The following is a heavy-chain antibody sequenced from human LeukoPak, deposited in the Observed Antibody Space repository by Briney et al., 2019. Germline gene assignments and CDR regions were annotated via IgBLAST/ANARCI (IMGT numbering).Heavy chain of an antibody. J-gene: IGHJ4*02. CDR2: ISGSGGST. V-gene: IGHV3-23*01. CDR3: AKDPSMTAVTTFLDH. Sequence: GGPLRLSCAASGFTFSSYAMSWVRQAPGKGLEWVSDISGSGGSTHYADSVKGRFTISRDNSKNTLYLQMNSLRAEDTAVYYCAKDPSMTAVTTFLDHWGQGTLVTVSS. D-gene: IGHD4-17*01. CDR1: GFTFSSYA.